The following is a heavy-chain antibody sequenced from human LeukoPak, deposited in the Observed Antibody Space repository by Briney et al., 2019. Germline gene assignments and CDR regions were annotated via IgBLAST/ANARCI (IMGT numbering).Heavy chain of an antibody. CDR1: GGSNSSGSYY. CDR2: IYTSGST. J-gene: IGHJ6*03. Sequence: SETLSLTCTVSGGSNSSGSYYWSWIRQPAAKGLEWIGRIYTSGSTNYNPSLKSRVTISVDTSKNQFSLKLSSVTAADTAVYYCARVSRLRFLEWSDMDVWGKGTTVTVSS. D-gene: IGHD3-3*01. V-gene: IGHV4-61*02. CDR3: ARVSRLRFLEWSDMDV.